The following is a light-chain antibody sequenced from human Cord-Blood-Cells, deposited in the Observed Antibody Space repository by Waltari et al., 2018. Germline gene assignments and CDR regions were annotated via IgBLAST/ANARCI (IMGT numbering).Light chain of an antibody. J-gene: IGLJ3*02. V-gene: IGLV6-57*03. CDR3: QSYDSSTWV. CDR1: SGSIASNY. CDR2: EDN. Sequence: NFMLTQPHSVSESPGKTVTISCTRTSGSIASNYVQWYQQRPGSAPTTVIYEDNQRPSGVPDRFSGSIDSSSNSASLTISGLKTEDEAVYYCQSYDSSTWVFGGGTKLTVL.